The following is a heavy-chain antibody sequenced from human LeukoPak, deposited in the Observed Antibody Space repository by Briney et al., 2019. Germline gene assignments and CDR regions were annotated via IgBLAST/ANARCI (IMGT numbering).Heavy chain of an antibody. Sequence: SETLSLTCTVSGGSISGYYWNWIRQPPGKGLEWIGYIYYSGSTNYNPSLKSRVTMSLDTSKNQFSLKLSSVTAAGTAVYHCARDSGSNFDYWGQGTLVTVSS. D-gene: IGHD2-15*01. J-gene: IGHJ4*02. CDR1: GGSISGYY. V-gene: IGHV4-59*01. CDR2: IYYSGST. CDR3: ARDSGSNFDY.